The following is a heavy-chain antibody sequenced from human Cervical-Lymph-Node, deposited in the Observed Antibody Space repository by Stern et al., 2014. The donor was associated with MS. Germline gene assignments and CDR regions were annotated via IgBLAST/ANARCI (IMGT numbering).Heavy chain of an antibody. V-gene: IGHV5-51*01. J-gene: IGHJ4*02. CDR1: GYRFSGYW. CDR3: ARHVGVAASGVLPFDY. CDR2: IYPGDSDT. D-gene: IGHD2-21*01. Sequence: VQLLQSGSEVKKSGESLKISCTAAGYRFSGYWIAWGRQLPGKGLEWVGMIYPGDSDTRYSPSFQGQVTISAETSISTAFLQWNSLKASDSAMYFCARHVGVAASGVLPFDYWGQGSPVTVSS.